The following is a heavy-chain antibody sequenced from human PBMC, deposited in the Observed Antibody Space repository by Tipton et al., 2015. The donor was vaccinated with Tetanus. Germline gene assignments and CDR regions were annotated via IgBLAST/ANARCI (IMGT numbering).Heavy chain of an antibody. Sequence: QLVQSGAEVGKPGESLKISCQGSGYNFSHYSIGWVRQMPGKGLEWMAIIYPDGFEPRYSPPFQGHVTISVDKSINTAYLQWDSLKASDTAIYYCARHPDFWSGYYFDLWGQGTLVTVSS. D-gene: IGHD3-3*01. CDR1: GYNFSHYS. V-gene: IGHV5-51*01. CDR3: ARHPDFWSGYYFDL. J-gene: IGHJ4*02. CDR2: IYPDGFEP.